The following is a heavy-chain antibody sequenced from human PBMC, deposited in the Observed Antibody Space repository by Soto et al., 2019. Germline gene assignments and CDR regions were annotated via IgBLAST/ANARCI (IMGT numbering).Heavy chain of an antibody. D-gene: IGHD2-2*02. Sequence: SETRSLTSTVSGGSITRGYSWGCIRQAAGKGLEWIGSIYYSGSTYYNPSLKSRVTISVDTSKNQFSLKLSSVTAADTAVYYCATIPATTILTDYWGQGTLVTVS. V-gene: IGHV4-39*01. J-gene: IGHJ4*02. CDR1: GGSITRGYS. CDR3: ATIPATTILTDY. CDR2: IYYSGST.